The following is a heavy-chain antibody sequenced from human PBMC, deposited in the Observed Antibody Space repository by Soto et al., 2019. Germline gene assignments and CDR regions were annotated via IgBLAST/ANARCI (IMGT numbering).Heavy chain of an antibody. CDR1: GVSITDYY. V-gene: IGHV4-59*01. CDR3: ARGPRDWFDP. Sequence: QLQLQESGPGLVKPSETLSLTCTVSGVSITDYYWSWIRQPPGKGLEWIAYIFYSGVTNYNPSLKGRVTISLDTSKNYFSLNLTSMTAADTAGYYCARGPRDWFDPWGQGTLVTVSS. J-gene: IGHJ5*02. CDR2: IFYSGVT.